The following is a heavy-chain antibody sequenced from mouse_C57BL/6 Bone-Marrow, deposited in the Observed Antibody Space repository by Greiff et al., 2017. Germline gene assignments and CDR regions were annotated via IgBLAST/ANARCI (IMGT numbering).Heavy chain of an antibody. CDR1: GFTFSDYG. CDR3: ARRSSGTNRYFDV. CDR2: ISSGSSTI. J-gene: IGHJ1*03. Sequence: EVMLVESGGGLVKPGGSLKLSCAASGFTFSDYGMHWVRQAPEKGLEWVAYISSGSSTIYYADTVKGRFTISRDNAKNTLFLQMTSLRSEDTAMYYCARRSSGTNRYFDVWGTGTTVTVSS. V-gene: IGHV5-17*01. D-gene: IGHD4-1*01.